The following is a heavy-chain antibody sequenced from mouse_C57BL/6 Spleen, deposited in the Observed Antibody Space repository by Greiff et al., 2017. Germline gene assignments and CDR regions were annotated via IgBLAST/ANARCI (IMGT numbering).Heavy chain of an antibody. D-gene: IGHD3-1*01. CDR2: IDPSDSYT. CDR1: GYTFTSYW. V-gene: IGHV1-69*01. J-gene: IGHJ1*03. Sequence: QVQLQQPGAELVMPGASVKLSCKASGYTFTSYWMHWVKQRPGQGLEWIGEIDPSDSYTNYNQKFKGKSTLTVDKSSSTAYMQLSSLTSGDSAVYYCARSGGRRYFYVWGTGTTGTVAS. CDR3: ARSGGRRYFYV.